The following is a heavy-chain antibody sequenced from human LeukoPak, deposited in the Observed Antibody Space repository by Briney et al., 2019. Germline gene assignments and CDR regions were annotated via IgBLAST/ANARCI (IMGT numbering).Heavy chain of an antibody. V-gene: IGHV5-51*01. CDR1: GYSFTSYW. CDR3: ASRGGDYVWGSYRSPHAFDI. D-gene: IGHD3-16*02. CDR2: IYPGDSDT. Sequence: GESLKIFCKGSGYSFTSYWIGWVRQMPGKGLEWMGIIYPGDSDTRYSPSFQGQVTISADKSISTAYLQWSSLKASDTAMYYCASRGGDYVWGSYRSPHAFDIWGQGTMVTVSS. J-gene: IGHJ3*02.